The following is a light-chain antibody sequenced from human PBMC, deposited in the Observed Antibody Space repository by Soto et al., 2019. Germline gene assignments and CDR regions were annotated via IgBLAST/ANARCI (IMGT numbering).Light chain of an antibody. CDR2: EVS. CDR3: SSYAGNNIHYV. J-gene: IGLJ1*01. Sequence: QSALTQPPSASGSAGQSVTISCTGTSTDVGGYNYVSWYQQHPGKAPKLMIYEVSKRPSGVPDRFSGSKSGNTASLTVSGLPAEDEADYYCSSYAGNNIHYVFGTGTKLTVL. V-gene: IGLV2-8*01. CDR1: STDVGGYNY.